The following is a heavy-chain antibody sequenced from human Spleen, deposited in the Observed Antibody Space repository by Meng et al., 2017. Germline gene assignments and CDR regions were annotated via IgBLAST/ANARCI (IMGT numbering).Heavy chain of an antibody. Sequence: GESLKISCAASGFTFSSYAMTWVRQAPGKGLEWVAVISYDGSNKYYADSVKGRFTISRDNAKNSLYLQMNSLRAEDTAVYYSASQIFYAFDIWGQGTMVTVSS. CDR1: GFTFSSYA. D-gene: IGHD3-9*01. J-gene: IGHJ3*02. V-gene: IGHV3-30*07. CDR2: ISYDGSNK. CDR3: ASQIFYAFDI.